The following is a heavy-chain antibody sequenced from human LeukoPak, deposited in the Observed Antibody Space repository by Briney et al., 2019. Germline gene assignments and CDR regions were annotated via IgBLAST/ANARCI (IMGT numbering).Heavy chain of an antibody. CDR2: IIPILGTA. D-gene: IGHD2-2*01. J-gene: IGHJ6*03. CDR3: AREGCSSTSCHGSSSYYYMDV. V-gene: IGHV1-69*05. Sequence: SVKVSCKASGGTFSSYAISWVRQAPGQGLEWMGGIIPILGTANYAQKFQGRVTITTDESTSTAYMELSSLRSEDTAVYYCAREGCSSTSCHGSSSYYYMDVWGKGTTVTVSS. CDR1: GGTFSSYA.